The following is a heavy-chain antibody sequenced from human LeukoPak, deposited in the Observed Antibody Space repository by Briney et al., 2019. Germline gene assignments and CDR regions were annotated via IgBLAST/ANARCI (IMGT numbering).Heavy chain of an antibody. CDR2: INHSGNT. Sequence: PSETLSLTCGVYGGSFSGHYWTWIRQPPGKGLEWIGEINHSGNTNYNPSLKSRVTTPVDTSKNQFSLRLTSVTAADTAVYYCARGLIRYYSGSGTSGNFDYWGQGTLVTVSS. D-gene: IGHD3-10*01. V-gene: IGHV4-34*01. CDR3: ARGLIRYYSGSGTSGNFDY. CDR1: GGSFSGHY. J-gene: IGHJ4*02.